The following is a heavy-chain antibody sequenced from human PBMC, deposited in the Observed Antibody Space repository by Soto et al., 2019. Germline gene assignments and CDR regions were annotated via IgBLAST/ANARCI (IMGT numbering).Heavy chain of an antibody. J-gene: IGHJ4*02. D-gene: IGHD1-7*01. CDR2: IYRTGST. V-gene: IGHV4-4*02. CDR1: GGSFTSNNW. CDR3: ASRDPGTSVDY. Sequence: QVQLQESGPGLVKPSGTLSLTCAVSGGSFTSNNWWTWVRQPPGQGLEWIGEIYRTGSTNYNPSLKSRVTLSLDKSENLCPLKVTSLTAADTAVYYCASRDPGTSVDYWGQGTLVTVSS.